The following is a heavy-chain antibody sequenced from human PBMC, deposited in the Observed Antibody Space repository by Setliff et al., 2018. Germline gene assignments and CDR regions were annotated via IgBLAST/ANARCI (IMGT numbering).Heavy chain of an antibody. J-gene: IGHJ3*02. CDR3: ARGRRITMIVVPPGVFDI. V-gene: IGHV4-34*01. D-gene: IGHD3-22*01. CDR2: INHSGST. Sequence: ASETLSLTCAVYGGSFSGYYWSWIRQPPGKGLEWIGEINHSGSTNYNPSLKSRVTISVDTSKNQFSLKLSSVTAADTAVYYCARGRRITMIVVPPGVFDIWGQGTMVTVSS. CDR1: GGSFSGYY.